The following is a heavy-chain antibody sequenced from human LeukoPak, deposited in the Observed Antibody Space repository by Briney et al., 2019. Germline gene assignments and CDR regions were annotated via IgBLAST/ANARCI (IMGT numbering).Heavy chain of an antibody. D-gene: IGHD6-13*01. CDR3: ARYRRVVAAAGTGLVYYYYYYMDV. Sequence: GGSLRLSCAASGFTFSSYWMSWVRQAPGKGLEWVANIKQDGSEKYYVDSVKGRFTISRDNAKNSLYLQMNSLRAKDTAVYYCARYRRVVAAAGTGLVYYYYYYMDVWGKGTTVTVSS. CDR1: GFTFSSYW. V-gene: IGHV3-7*01. J-gene: IGHJ6*03. CDR2: IKQDGSEK.